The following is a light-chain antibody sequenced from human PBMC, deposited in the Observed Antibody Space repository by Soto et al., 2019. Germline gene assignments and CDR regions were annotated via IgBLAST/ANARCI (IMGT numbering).Light chain of an antibody. J-gene: IGKJ4*01. Sequence: ETVLTQSPATMSLSPGERATLSCGASQSVSNSYLAWYQQKPGLAPRLLIYDASSRATGIPDRFSGRGSGTDFTLTISRLEPEDFAVYYCQQYGSSPLTFGGGTKVEIK. CDR1: QSVSNSY. CDR3: QQYGSSPLT. CDR2: DAS. V-gene: IGKV3D-20*01.